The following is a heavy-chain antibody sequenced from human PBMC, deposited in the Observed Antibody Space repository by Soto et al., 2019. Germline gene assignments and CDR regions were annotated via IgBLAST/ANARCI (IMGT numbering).Heavy chain of an antibody. D-gene: IGHD4-17*01. CDR2: ITYTGDTT. CDR1: GFDFSSYA. J-gene: IGHJ4*02. V-gene: IGHV3-23*01. CDR3: AKDWPGTSSVTSDY. Sequence: DVYLLESGGTLVQPGGSLRLSCAASGFDFSSYAMTWVRQAPGKGLEWVSGITYTGDTTYYADSVKGRFTISRDNYRNTLYVQMNSLRADDTAMYFCAKDWPGTSSVTSDYWGQGTLVTVSS.